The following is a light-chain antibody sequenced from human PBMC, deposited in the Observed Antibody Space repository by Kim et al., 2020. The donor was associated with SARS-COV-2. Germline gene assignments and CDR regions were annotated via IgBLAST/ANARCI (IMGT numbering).Light chain of an antibody. CDR1: QNILYHADNRNY. V-gene: IGKV4-1*01. CDR2: WAS. Sequence: ATINCKSSQNILYHADNRNYLAWYQQKPGQPPKLLIYWASTRESGVPDRFSGSVSGTDFTLTITSLQAEDVAVYYCQQYYSAPLTFGGGTKVDIK. J-gene: IGKJ4*01. CDR3: QQYYSAPLT.